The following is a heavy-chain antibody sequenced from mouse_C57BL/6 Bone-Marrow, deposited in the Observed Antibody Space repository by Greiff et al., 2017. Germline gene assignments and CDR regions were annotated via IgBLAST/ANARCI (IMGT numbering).Heavy chain of an antibody. CDR1: GYTFTDYE. CDR3: TRKGGSSRDY. V-gene: IGHV1-15*01. D-gene: IGHD1-1*01. J-gene: IGHJ2*01. Sequence: QVQLQQSGAELVRPGASVTLSCKASGYTFTDYEMHWVKQTPVHGLEWIGAIDPETGGTAYNQKFKGQAILTADKSSSTAYMELRSLTSEDSAVYYCTRKGGSSRDYGGKGTTLTVSS. CDR2: IDPETGGT.